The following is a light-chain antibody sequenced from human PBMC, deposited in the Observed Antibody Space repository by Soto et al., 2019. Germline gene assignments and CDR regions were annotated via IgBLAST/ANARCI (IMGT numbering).Light chain of an antibody. J-gene: IGKJ2*01. Sequence: DIQMTQSPSTLSASVGDRVTITCRASQNITIWLAWYQQKPGKAPNLLISKASSLQTGVPSRFSGSGSGTEFTLTISSLQPHDFATYYCQQYHSLYTFGQGTKVEIK. CDR2: KAS. CDR3: QQYHSLYT. V-gene: IGKV1-5*03. CDR1: QNITIW.